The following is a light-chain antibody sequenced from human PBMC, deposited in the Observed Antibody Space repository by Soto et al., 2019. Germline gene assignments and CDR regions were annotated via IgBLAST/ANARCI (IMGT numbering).Light chain of an antibody. CDR1: SSDVGYYDY. CDR2: EVT. J-gene: IGLJ1*01. V-gene: IGLV2-14*01. CDR3: SSYTNSSPYV. Sequence: QSALTQPASVSGSPGQSITISCTGTSSDVGYYDYVSWYQQHPGKVPKLLIYEVTNRPSGVSNRFSGSKSGNTASLTISGLQAEDEADYYCSSYTNSSPYVFGTGTKVTVL.